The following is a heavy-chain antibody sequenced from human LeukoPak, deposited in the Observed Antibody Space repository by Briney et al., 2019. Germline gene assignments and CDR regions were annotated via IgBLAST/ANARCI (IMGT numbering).Heavy chain of an antibody. Sequence: GASVKVSCKASGYTFTSYYMHWVRQAPGQGLEWMGWINPNSGGTNYAQKFQGRVTMTKDTSISTGYMELSRLRSDDTAIYYCARDFGIFGTSSWTGPDYWGQGTLVTVSS. CDR2: INPNSGGT. V-gene: IGHV1-2*02. D-gene: IGHD6-13*01. J-gene: IGHJ4*02. CDR3: ARDFGIFGTSSWTGPDY. CDR1: GYTFTSYY.